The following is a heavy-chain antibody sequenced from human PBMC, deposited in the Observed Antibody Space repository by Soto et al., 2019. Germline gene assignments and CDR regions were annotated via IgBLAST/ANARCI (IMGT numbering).Heavy chain of an antibody. J-gene: IGHJ3*02. D-gene: IGHD2-15*01. CDR3: ARAIREVADDDAFDI. V-gene: IGHV1-18*01. CDR2: ISAYNGIA. CDR1: GYTFTSYG. Sequence: GASVKVSCKASGYTFTSYGISWVRQAPGQGLEWMGWISAYNGIANYAQKLQGRVTITADKSTSTAYMELSSLRSEDTAVYYCARAIREVADDDAFDIWGQGTMVTVSS.